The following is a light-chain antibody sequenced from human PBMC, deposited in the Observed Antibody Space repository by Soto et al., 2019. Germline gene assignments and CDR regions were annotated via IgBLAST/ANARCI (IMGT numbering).Light chain of an antibody. CDR2: DAS. CDR3: QQRSNWPPLFT. Sequence: EIVLTQSPATLSLSPGERATLSCRTSQSVSSYLAWYQQRPGQAPRLLIYDASNRATGIPARFSGSGYGTDFTLTISSLEPEDFAVYYGQQRSNWPPLFTFGPGTKVDIK. V-gene: IGKV3-11*01. J-gene: IGKJ3*01. CDR1: QSVSSY.